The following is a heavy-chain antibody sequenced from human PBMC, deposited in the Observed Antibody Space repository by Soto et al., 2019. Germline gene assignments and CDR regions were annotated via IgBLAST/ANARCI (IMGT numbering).Heavy chain of an antibody. V-gene: IGHV3-30-3*01. D-gene: IGHD3-22*01. CDR2: ISYDGSNK. Sequence: SLKLSFAASGFTFSSYAMHWVRQAPGKGLEWVAVISYDGSNKYYADSVKGRFTISRDNSKNTLYLQMNSLRAEDTAVYYCARGGRITMIVVSYGMDVWGQGTKVTVSS. CDR1: GFTFSSYA. J-gene: IGHJ6*02. CDR3: ARGGRITMIVVSYGMDV.